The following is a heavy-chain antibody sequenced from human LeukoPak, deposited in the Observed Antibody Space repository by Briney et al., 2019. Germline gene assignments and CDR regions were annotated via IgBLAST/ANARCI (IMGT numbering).Heavy chain of an antibody. CDR3: ARGVVTAIVDYFDY. J-gene: IGHJ4*02. D-gene: IGHD2-21*02. V-gene: IGHV4-30-2*01. CDR1: GGSISSGGYS. Sequence: SQTLSLTCDVSGGSISSGGYSWSWIRQPPGKGLEWIGYIYHSGSTYYNPSPKSRVTISVDRSKNQFSLKLTSVTAADTAVYYCARGVVTAIVDYFDYWGQGTLVTVSS. CDR2: IYHSGST.